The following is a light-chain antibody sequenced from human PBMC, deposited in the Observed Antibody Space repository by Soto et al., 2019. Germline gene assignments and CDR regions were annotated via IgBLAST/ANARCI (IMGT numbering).Light chain of an antibody. Sequence: DIQMTQSPSTLSASVGARVTITCRASQSISSWLAWYQQKPGKAPKLLIYKASTLKSGVPSRFSAIGSGTEVTITISSLQPDDGETYYCQHYNSYSEAFGQGTKVDIK. CDR2: KAS. V-gene: IGKV1-5*03. J-gene: IGKJ1*01. CDR3: QHYNSYSEA. CDR1: QSISSW.